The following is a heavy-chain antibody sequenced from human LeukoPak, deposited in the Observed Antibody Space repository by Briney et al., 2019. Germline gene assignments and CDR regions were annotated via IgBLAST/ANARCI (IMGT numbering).Heavy chain of an antibody. CDR2: IWYDGSNK. D-gene: IGHD3-3*01. V-gene: IGHV3-33*06. Sequence: GGSLRLSCAASGLTFSSYGMHWVRQAPGKGLEWVAVIWYDGSNKYYADSAKGRFTISRDNSKNTLYLQMNSLRAADTAVYYCAKESDVLRFLEWFPWDFDYWGQGTLVTVSS. CDR1: GLTFSSYG. J-gene: IGHJ4*02. CDR3: AKESDVLRFLEWFPWDFDY.